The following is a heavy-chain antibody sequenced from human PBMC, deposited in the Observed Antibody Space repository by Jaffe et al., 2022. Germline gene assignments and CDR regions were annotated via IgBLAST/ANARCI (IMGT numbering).Heavy chain of an antibody. V-gene: IGHV3-49*03. CDR2: IRSKTFGGIT. D-gene: IGHD3-3*01. CDR3: TRARPRNGIWSGYYTEAFDI. Sequence: EVRLVESGGGLVQPGRSLRLSCEASGFTFGDYAVSWFRQAPGKGLEWVCFIRSKTFGGITEYAASVKGRFTVSRDDSRNIAYLQMSSLKTDDTAIYYCTRARPRNGIWSGYYTEAFDIWGLGAMVTVSS. CDR1: GFTFGDYA. J-gene: IGHJ3*02.